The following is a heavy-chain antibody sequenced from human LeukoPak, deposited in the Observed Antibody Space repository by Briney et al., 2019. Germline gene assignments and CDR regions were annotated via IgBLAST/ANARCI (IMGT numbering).Heavy chain of an antibody. CDR3: ARVDYDFWSGWNYYFDY. J-gene: IGHJ4*02. CDR2: IIPIFGTA. D-gene: IGHD3-3*01. V-gene: IGHV1-69*13. Sequence: SVKVSCKASGGTFSSYAISWVRQAPGQGLEWMGGIIPIFGTANYAQKFQGRVTITADESTSTAYMELSSLRSEDTAVYYCARVDYDFWSGWNYYFDYWGQGTLVTVSS. CDR1: GGTFSSYA.